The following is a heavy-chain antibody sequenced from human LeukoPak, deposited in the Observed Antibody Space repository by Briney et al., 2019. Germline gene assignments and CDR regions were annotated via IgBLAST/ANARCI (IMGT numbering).Heavy chain of an antibody. V-gene: IGHV4-38-2*01. D-gene: IGHD2-21*01. CDR3: ARHTRSLNGGGWFDP. J-gene: IGHJ5*02. CDR2: IYHSGST. CDR1: GYSISSGYY. Sequence: NPSETLSLTCAVSGYSISSGYYWGWIRQPPGKGLEWIGSIYHSGSTYYNPSLKSRVTISVDTSKNQFSLKLSSVTAADTAVYYCARHTRSLNGGGWFDPWGQGTLVTVSS.